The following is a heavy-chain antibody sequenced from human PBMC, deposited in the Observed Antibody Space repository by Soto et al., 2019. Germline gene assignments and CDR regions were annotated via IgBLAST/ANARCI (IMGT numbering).Heavy chain of an antibody. CDR2: IKQDGSEK. CDR3: AREKGYYDSSGYYLKPIDY. D-gene: IGHD3-22*01. J-gene: IGHJ4*02. Sequence: GGSLRLSCAASGFTFSSYWMSWVRQAPGKGLEWVANIKQDGSEKYYVDSVKGRFTISRDNAKNSLYLQMNSLRAEDTAVYYCAREKGYYDSSGYYLKPIDYWGQGTLVTVSS. CDR1: GFTFSSYW. V-gene: IGHV3-7*01.